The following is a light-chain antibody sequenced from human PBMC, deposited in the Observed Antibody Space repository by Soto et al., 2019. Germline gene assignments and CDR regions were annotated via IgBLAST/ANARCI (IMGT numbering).Light chain of an antibody. CDR1: SSNIGATYD. CDR2: GHK. J-gene: IGLJ1*01. V-gene: IGLV1-40*01. CDR3: QSYDSSLSGSYV. Sequence: QSVLTQPPSISGAPGQRVTISCTGSSSNIGATYDVHWYQQLPGAAPKLLIYGHKNRPSGVPDRFSGSKSGTSASLTITGLQAEDEADYYCQSYDSSLSGSYVFGTGTNVTVL.